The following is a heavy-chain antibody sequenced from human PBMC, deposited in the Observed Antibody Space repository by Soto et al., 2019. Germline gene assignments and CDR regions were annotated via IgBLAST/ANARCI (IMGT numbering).Heavy chain of an antibody. CDR1: GYPFTGNY. CDR3: GRGRSGQIVVFY. D-gene: IGHD1-26*01. CDR2: IGPESGAT. V-gene: IGHV1-2*02. Sequence: AAVKVSCKTSGYPFTGNYIHWVRQAPQQGPEWMGEIGPESGATRYAQKFRGRVTMTMDTSITTVYMELKNLSPDDTAVYYCGRGRSGQIVVFYWGQGTPVTVSS. J-gene: IGHJ4*02.